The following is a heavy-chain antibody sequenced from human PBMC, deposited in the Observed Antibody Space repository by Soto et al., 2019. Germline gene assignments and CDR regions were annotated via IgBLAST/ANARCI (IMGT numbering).Heavy chain of an antibody. Sequence: QVQLQESGPGLVKPSETLSLTCTVSGDSINNYYWSWIWQPPGKGLEWIGNIYYSGSTNYNPSLKSRVTISVDTSRNQFSLKLSSVTAADTAVYYCARRGPIAGKTIFDYWGEGTLVTVSS. D-gene: IGHD6-13*01. CDR1: GDSINNYY. V-gene: IGHV4-59*08. J-gene: IGHJ4*02. CDR3: ARRGPIAGKTIFDY. CDR2: IYYSGST.